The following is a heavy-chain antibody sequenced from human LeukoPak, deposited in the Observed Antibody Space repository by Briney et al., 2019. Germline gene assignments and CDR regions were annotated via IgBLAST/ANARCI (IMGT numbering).Heavy chain of an antibody. D-gene: IGHD3-9*01. Sequence: SETLSLTCTVSGGSISSYYWSWIRQPPGKGLEWIGYIYYSGSTNHNPSLKSRVTISVDTSKNQFSLKLSSVTAADTAVYYCARWVDYDILTGYRLFDYWGQGTLVTVSS. CDR2: IYYSGST. CDR3: ARWVDYDILTGYRLFDY. J-gene: IGHJ4*02. CDR1: GGSISSYY. V-gene: IGHV4-59*01.